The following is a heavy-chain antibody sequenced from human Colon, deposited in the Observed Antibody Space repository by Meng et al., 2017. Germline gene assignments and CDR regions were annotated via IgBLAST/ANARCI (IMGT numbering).Heavy chain of an antibody. CDR1: GYTFTTYA. CDR2: INAGNGDT. CDR3: AREFGGLRSFEY. Sequence: QVQLVQSGAEVKKPGASLTVSCKASGYTFTTYALHWVRQAPGQTLEWMGWINAGNGDTEYSQNFQGRVTLTRDTSASTAYMELTSLRSEDTAVYYCAREFGGLRSFEYWGRGTLVTVSS. V-gene: IGHV1-3*01. J-gene: IGHJ4*02. D-gene: IGHD3-10*01.